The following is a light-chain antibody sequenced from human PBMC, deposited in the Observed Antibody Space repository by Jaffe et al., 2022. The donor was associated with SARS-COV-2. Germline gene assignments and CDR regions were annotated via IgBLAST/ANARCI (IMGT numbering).Light chain of an antibody. Sequence: QSALAQPASVSGSPGQSITISCTGTSSDVGNYNFVTWYQQCPGKAPKLLIYEVSKRPSGVSNRFSGSKFGNTASLTISGLQAGDEADYYCCSYTSSDTFVFGGGTKVTVL. CDR2: EVS. CDR3: CSYTSSDTFV. CDR1: SSDVGNYNF. J-gene: IGLJ3*02. V-gene: IGLV2-23*02.